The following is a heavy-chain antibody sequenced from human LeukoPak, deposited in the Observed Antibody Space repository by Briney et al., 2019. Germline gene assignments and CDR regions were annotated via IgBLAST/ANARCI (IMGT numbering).Heavy chain of an antibody. Sequence: SETLSLTCTVSGGSISSYYWSWIRQPAGKGLDWIGRIYTSGSTNYNPSLKSRVTISVDTSKNQFSLKLSSVTAADTAVYYCARTPYDFWSGYLLYYMDVWGKGTMVTVSS. D-gene: IGHD3-3*01. V-gene: IGHV4-4*07. CDR2: IYTSGST. J-gene: IGHJ6*03. CDR3: ARTPYDFWSGYLLYYMDV. CDR1: GGSISSYY.